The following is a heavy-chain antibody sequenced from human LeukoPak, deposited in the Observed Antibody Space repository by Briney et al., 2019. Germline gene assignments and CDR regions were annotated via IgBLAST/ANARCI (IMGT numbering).Heavy chain of an antibody. CDR1: GGSISSSSYY. CDR2: IYYSGTT. V-gene: IGHV4-61*05. Sequence: SETLSLTCTVSGGSISSSSYYWGWIRQPPGKGLEWIGYIYYSGTTNYNPSLKSRVTISVDTSKSQFSLKLSSVTAADTAVYNCARHRNYYFDYWGQGTLVTVSS. CDR3: ARHRNYYFDY. J-gene: IGHJ4*02.